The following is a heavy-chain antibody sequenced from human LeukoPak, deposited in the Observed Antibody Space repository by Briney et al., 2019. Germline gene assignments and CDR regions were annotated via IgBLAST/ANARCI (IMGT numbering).Heavy chain of an antibody. V-gene: IGHV4-34*01. J-gene: IGHJ4*02. Sequence: SETLSLTCAVYGGSLSGYYWSWIRQPPGKGLEWIGEINHSGSTNYNPSLKSRVTISVDTSKNQFSLKLSSVTAADTAVYYCARGGAFDWNYYFDYWGQGTLVTVSS. D-gene: IGHD1-7*01. CDR1: GGSLSGYY. CDR2: INHSGST. CDR3: ARGGAFDWNYYFDY.